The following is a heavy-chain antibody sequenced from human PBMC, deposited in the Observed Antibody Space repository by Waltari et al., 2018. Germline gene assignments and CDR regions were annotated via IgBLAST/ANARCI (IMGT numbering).Heavy chain of an antibody. CDR3: ARDGATYGDYPPFYFDY. CDR2: IIPILGIA. V-gene: IGHV1-69*04. CDR1: GGTFSSYA. D-gene: IGHD4-17*01. Sequence: QVQLVQSGAEVKKPGSSVKVSCKASGGTFSSYALSWVRQAPRPGLEWMGGIIPILGIANYAQKFQGRVTITADESTSTAYMELSSLRSEDTAVYYCARDGATYGDYPPFYFDYWGQGTLVTVSS. J-gene: IGHJ4*02.